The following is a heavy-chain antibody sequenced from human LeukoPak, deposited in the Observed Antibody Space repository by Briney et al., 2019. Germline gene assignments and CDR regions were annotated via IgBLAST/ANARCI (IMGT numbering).Heavy chain of an antibody. J-gene: IGHJ4*02. D-gene: IGHD3-10*01. V-gene: IGHV3-20*04. CDR1: GFTFDDYG. CDR2: INWNGGST. CDR3: AKEWYYYGSGSYPFDY. Sequence: GGSLRLSCAASGFTFDDYGMSWVRQAPGKGLEWVSGINWNGGSTGYADSVKGRFTISRDNAKNSLYLQMNSLRAEDTAVYYCAKEWYYYGSGSYPFDYWGQGTLVTVSS.